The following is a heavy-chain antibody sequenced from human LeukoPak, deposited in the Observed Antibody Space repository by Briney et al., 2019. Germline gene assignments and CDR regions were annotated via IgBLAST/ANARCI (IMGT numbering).Heavy chain of an antibody. J-gene: IGHJ4*02. CDR3: AGNYYGSGSYYSEDRY. V-gene: IGHV4-39*07. D-gene: IGHD3-10*01. Sequence: SETLSLTCTVSGGSISSSRYYWGWIRQPPGKRLEWIGTFSYDGNTDHNPSLKSRVTISLDTSKTQFSLNLSSVTAADTAVYYCAGNYYGSGSYYSEDRYWGQGTLVTVSS. CDR2: FSYDGNT. CDR1: GGSISSSRYY.